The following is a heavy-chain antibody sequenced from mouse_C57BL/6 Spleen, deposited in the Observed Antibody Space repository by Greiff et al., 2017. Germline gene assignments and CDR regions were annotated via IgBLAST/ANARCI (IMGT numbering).Heavy chain of an antibody. CDR2: ISYDGSN. J-gene: IGHJ3*01. CDR1: GYSITGGYY. D-gene: IGHD2-4*01. V-gene: IGHV3-6*01. Sequence: EVQLQESGPGLVKPSQSLYLTCSVTGYSITGGYYWYGIRQFPGNKLEWMGYISYDGSNNYNPSLKNRISITRDTSKNQFFLKLNSVTTEDTATYYCARGSDYEGFAYWGQGTLVTVSA. CDR3: ARGSDYEGFAY.